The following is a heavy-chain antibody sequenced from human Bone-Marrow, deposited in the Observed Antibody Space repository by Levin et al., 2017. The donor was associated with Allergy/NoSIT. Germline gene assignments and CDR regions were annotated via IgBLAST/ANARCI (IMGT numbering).Heavy chain of an antibody. CDR2: ISTSSSTI. J-gene: IGHJ4*02. D-gene: IGHD2-8*01. V-gene: IGHV3-48*01. Sequence: WGSLRLSCAASGFTFSSYAMNWVRQAPGKGLEWVSYISTSSSTIHYADSVKGRFAISRDNAKNSLYLLMNSLRAEDTAVYYCARDLVLMVFASSTNFDYWGQGTLVTVSS. CDR1: GFTFSSYA. CDR3: ARDLVLMVFASSTNFDY.